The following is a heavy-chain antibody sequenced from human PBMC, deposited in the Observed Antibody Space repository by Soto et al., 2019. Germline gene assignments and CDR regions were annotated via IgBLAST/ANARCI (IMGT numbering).Heavy chain of an antibody. J-gene: IGHJ4*02. CDR2: ISYDGSNK. D-gene: IGHD1-26*01. Sequence: QVQLVESGGGVVXPGRSLRLSCAASGFTFSSYGMHWVRQAPGKGLEWVAVISYDGSNKYYADSVKGRFTISRDNSKNTLYLQMNSLRAEDTAVYYCAKDKGIVGATPHYWGQGTLVTVSS. V-gene: IGHV3-30*18. CDR1: GFTFSSYG. CDR3: AKDKGIVGATPHY.